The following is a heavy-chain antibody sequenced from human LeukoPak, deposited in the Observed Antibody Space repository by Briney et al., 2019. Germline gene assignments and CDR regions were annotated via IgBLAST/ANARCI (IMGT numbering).Heavy chain of an antibody. J-gene: IGHJ4*02. Sequence: SLRLSCAASGFTFDDYAMHWVRQAPGKGLEWVSGISWNSGVVDYADSVKGRFIISRDNAMNSLFLQMNSLRPEDMALYYCAKDRGTFGSGNFDSWGQGTLVTVSS. CDR3: AKDRGTFGSGNFDS. CDR2: ISWNSGVV. CDR1: GFTFDDYA. V-gene: IGHV3-9*03. D-gene: IGHD3-10*01.